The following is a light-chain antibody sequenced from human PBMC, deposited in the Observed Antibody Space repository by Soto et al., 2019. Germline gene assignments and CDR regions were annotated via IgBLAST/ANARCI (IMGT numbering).Light chain of an antibody. J-gene: IGKJ4*01. CDR2: GAS. CDR1: QSVSSN. V-gene: IGKV3D-15*01. Sequence: EIVLTQSPGTLSLSPGERATFSCRASQSVSSNLAWYQQKPGQAPRLLIFGASTRATGIPARFSGSGSGTDFTLTISSLQSEDFGVYFCQQYDNWPLTFGGGTKVDIK. CDR3: QQYDNWPLT.